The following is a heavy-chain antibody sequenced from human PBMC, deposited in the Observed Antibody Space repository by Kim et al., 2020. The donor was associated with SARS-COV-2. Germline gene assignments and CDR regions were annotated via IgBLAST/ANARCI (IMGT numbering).Heavy chain of an antibody. D-gene: IGHD3-22*01. V-gene: IGHV3-15*01. Sequence: GGSLRLSCAASGFTFSNAWMSWVRQAPGKGLEWVGRIKSKTDGGTTDYAAPVKGRFTISRDDSKNTLYLQMNSLKTEDTAVYYCTTDLVWYYYDSSGYKRFGPWGQGTLVTVSS. J-gene: IGHJ5*02. CDR2: IKSKTDGGTT. CDR1: GFTFSNAW. CDR3: TTDLVWYYYDSSGYKRFGP.